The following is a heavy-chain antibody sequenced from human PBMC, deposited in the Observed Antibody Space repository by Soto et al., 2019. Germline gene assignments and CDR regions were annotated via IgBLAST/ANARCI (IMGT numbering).Heavy chain of an antibody. D-gene: IGHD3-22*01. CDR3: ARNYYDSGGGFDY. CDR2: IGLGSSTK. V-gene: IGHV3-48*01. CDR1: GFTFRNYG. J-gene: IGHJ4*02. Sequence: GGSLRLSCAASGFTFRNYGMNWVRQAPGKGLEWVSYIGLGSSTKYYADSVEGRFTISRDNSKNTLYLQMNSLRAEDTAVYYCARNYYDSGGGFDYWGQGTLVTVS.